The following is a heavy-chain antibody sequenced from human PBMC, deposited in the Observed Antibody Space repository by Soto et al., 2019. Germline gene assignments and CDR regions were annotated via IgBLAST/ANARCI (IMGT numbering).Heavy chain of an antibody. D-gene: IGHD3-10*01. J-gene: IGHJ4*02. CDR2: ISVTSDDT. Sequence: VQLVESGGGLVKPGGSLRLSCEASGFRFMDYYMGWIRQGPGKRLEWISYISVTSDDTKYADSVKGRFTISRDNAANFVFLHMNSLRDEGTAVYFCARSLRATSPLSYWGQGTPVTVSS. CDR3: ARSLRATSPLSY. V-gene: IGHV3-11*06. CDR1: GFRFMDYY.